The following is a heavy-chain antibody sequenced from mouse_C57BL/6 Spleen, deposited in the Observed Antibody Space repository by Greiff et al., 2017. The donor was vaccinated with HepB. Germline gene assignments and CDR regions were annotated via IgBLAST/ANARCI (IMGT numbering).Heavy chain of an antibody. V-gene: IGHV3-6*01. J-gene: IGHJ3*01. Sequence: VQLKESGPGLVKPAQSLSLTCSVTGYSITSCYYWCWIRQYPENKLEWMGYISYDGINNYNPSLKNRISITRDKSKNQFFLKLNSVTTEDTATYYCARDGPVRGFAYWGQGTLVTVSA. CDR2: ISYDGIN. D-gene: IGHD3-2*02. CDR1: GYSITSCYY. CDR3: ARDGPVRGFAY.